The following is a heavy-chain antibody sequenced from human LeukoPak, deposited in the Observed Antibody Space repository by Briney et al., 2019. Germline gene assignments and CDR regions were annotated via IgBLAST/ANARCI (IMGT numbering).Heavy chain of an antibody. V-gene: IGHV3-7*01. CDR2: IKQDGSEK. J-gene: IGHJ6*02. CDR1: GFTFSTYW. D-gene: IGHD2-15*01. Sequence: GGSLRLSCAASGFTFSTYWMSWVRQAPGKGLEWVASIKQDGSEKYYVDSVKGRFTISRDNAKNSLSLQMNSLRAEDMAVYYCARDDWAASGFYGMDVWAEGPRSPSP. CDR3: ARDDWAASGFYGMDV.